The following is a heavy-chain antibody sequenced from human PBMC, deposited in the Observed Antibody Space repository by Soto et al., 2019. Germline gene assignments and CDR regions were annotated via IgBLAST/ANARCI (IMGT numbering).Heavy chain of an antibody. Sequence: GGSLRLSCAASGFTFSSYDMHWVRQAPGKGLEWVAVISYDGSNKYYADSVKGRFTISRDNSKNTLYLQMNSLRAEDTAVYYCAGHIAVAGFDYWGQGTLVTVSS. J-gene: IGHJ4*02. CDR2: ISYDGSNK. CDR3: AGHIAVAGFDY. V-gene: IGHV3-30*03. D-gene: IGHD6-19*01. CDR1: GFTFSSYD.